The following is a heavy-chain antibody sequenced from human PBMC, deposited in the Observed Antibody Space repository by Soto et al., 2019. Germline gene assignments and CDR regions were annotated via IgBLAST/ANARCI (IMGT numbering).Heavy chain of an antibody. D-gene: IGHD6-6*01. J-gene: IGHJ5*02. CDR3: ARGKQLVFRFDP. CDR2: MYGGVPT. CDR1: GFTVRSNY. Sequence: GGSRRLSCAASGFTVRSNYMSWVRQAPGKGLYWVSVMYGGVPTXXXDSVKGRXXISRENSKNTRCLQMXILRAEYTAIYYCARGKQLVFRFDPWGQGTLVTVSS. V-gene: IGHV3-66*01.